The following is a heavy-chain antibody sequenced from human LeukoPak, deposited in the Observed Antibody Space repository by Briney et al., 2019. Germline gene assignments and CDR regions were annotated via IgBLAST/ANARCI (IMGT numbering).Heavy chain of an antibody. CDR1: GFTFSSYG. J-gene: IGHJ4*02. Sequence: GGSLRLSCAASGFTFSSYGVHWVRQAPGKGLEWVAVISYDGSNKYYADSVKGRFTISRDNSKNTLYLQMNSLRAEDTAVYYCAKVTPSSVYYFDYWGQGTLVTVSS. V-gene: IGHV3-30*18. CDR2: ISYDGSNK. CDR3: AKVTPSSVYYFDY.